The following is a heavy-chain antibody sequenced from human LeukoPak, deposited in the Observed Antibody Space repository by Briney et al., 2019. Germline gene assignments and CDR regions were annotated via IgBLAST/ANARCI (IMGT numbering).Heavy chain of an antibody. J-gene: IGHJ5*02. CDR3: AIGYCSGGSCYNLNWFDP. CDR1: GYSFTSYW. D-gene: IGHD2-15*01. V-gene: IGHV5-10-1*01. Sequence: GESLRISCKGSGYSFTSYWISWVRQMPGKGLEWMGRIDPSGSYTNYSPSFQGHVTISADKSISTAYLQWSSLKASDTAMYYCAIGYCSGGSCYNLNWFDPWGQGTLVTVSS. CDR2: IDPSGSYT.